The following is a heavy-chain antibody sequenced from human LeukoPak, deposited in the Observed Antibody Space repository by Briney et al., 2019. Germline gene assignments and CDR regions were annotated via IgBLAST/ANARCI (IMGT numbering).Heavy chain of an antibody. V-gene: IGHV4-4*07. CDR1: GDSISSYY. CDR3: ARLINKPIAATGTGPFDH. CDR2: IYTSGST. Sequence: SETLSLTCTVSGDSISSYYWSWIRRPAGKGLEWIGRIYTSGSTNYNPSLKSRVTMSLDTSKNQFSLKLSSVTAADTAVYYCARLINKPIAATGTGPFDHWGQGTLVTVSS. D-gene: IGHD6-13*01. J-gene: IGHJ4*02.